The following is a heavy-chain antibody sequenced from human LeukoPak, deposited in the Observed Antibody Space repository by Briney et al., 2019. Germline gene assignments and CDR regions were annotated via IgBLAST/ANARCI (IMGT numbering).Heavy chain of an antibody. J-gene: IGHJ4*02. CDR1: GYTFTSYD. CDR2: MNPNSGNT. Sequence: VASVKVSCKASGYTFTSYDINWVRQATGQGLEWMGWMNPNSGNTGYAQKFQGRVTITRNTSISTAYMELSSLRSEDTAVYYCARGPSSKAGTRYYFDYWGQGTLVTVSS. V-gene: IGHV1-8*03. CDR3: ARGPSSKAGTRYYFDY. D-gene: IGHD6-13*01.